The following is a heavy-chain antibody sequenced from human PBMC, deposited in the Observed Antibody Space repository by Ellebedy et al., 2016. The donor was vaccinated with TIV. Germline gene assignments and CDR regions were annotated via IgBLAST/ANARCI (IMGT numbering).Heavy chain of an antibody. J-gene: IGHJ3*02. CDR2: ISSSGRHT. D-gene: IGHD3-10*01. CDR3: ASTHSYGSGSYYSDAFDI. Sequence: GESLKISCEASGFTFSDYYMTWIRQAPGTGLEWISYISSSGRHTNYADSVKGRFTISRDNAKKSMYLQVNSLRAEDTAVYYCASTHSYGSGSYYSDAFDIWGQGTMVTVSS. CDR1: GFTFSDYY. V-gene: IGHV3-11*06.